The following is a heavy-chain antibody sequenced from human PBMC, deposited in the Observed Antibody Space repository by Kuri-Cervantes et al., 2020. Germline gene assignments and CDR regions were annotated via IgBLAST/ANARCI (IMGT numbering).Heavy chain of an antibody. CDR3: AKDYESVFYVAVAGTGGWY. J-gene: IGHJ4*02. D-gene: IGHD6-19*01. V-gene: IGHV3-7*01. CDR2: IKQDGSEK. Sequence: GSLKISCAASGFTFSSYWMSWVRQTPGKGLEWVANIKQDGSEKYYADSVKGRFTISRDNSKNTLYLQMNSLRAEDTAVYYCAKDYESVFYVAVAGTGGWYWGQGTLVTVSS. CDR1: GFTFSSYW.